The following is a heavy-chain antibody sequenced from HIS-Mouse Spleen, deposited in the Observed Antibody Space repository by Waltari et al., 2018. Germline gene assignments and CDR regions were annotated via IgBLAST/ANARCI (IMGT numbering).Heavy chain of an antibody. CDR3: ARVRGSSSHYYYGMDV. CDR2: IYYSGST. J-gene: IGHJ6*02. CDR1: GGSISSYY. V-gene: IGHV4-59*01. D-gene: IGHD6-6*01. Sequence: QVQLQESGPGLVKPSETLSLTCTVSGGSISSYYWSWIRQPPGKGLEWIGDIYYSGSTNYNPSLKSRVTISVDTSKNQCSLKLSSVTAADTAVYYCARVRGSSSHYYYGMDVWGQGTTVTVSS.